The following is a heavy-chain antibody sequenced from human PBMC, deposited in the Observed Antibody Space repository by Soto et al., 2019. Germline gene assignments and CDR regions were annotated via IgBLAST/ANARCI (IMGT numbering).Heavy chain of an antibody. CDR3: VKDGSSGWPYYYGLDV. J-gene: IGHJ6*02. CDR1: GFTFTNYG. Sequence: ESGGGVVQPGRSLRLSCAASGFTFTNYGMHWVRQAPGKGLEWVAVLSYDGTNKYYADSVKGRFTISRDNSKNTLYLQMSSLRVEDTAVYYCVKDGSSGWPYYYGLDVWGQGTTVTVSS. CDR2: LSYDGTNK. D-gene: IGHD6-19*01. V-gene: IGHV3-30*18.